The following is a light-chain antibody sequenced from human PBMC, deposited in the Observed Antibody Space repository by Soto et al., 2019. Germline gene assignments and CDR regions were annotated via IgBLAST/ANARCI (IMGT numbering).Light chain of an antibody. V-gene: IGLV2-23*01. Sequence: QSALTQPASVSGSPGQSITISCTGTSSDVGDYNLVSWYQQHPGRAPKLMIYEGSKRPSGVSNRFSGSKSGNTASLTISVLQAEDEADYYCCSYAPNSPWVFGGGTKLTVL. CDR1: SSDVGDYNL. CDR2: EGS. CDR3: CSYAPNSPWV. J-gene: IGLJ3*02.